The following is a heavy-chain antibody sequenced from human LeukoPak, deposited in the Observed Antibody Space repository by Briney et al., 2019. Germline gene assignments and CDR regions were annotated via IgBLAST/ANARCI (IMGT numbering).Heavy chain of an antibody. CDR2: INSDGSST. D-gene: IGHD4-17*01. Sequence: PGGSLRLSCAASGFTFSSYWMHWVRQAPGKGLVWVSGINSDGSSTSYADSVKGRFTISRDNAKNTLYLQMNSLRAEDTAVYYCARVAETIYYGDYGDYWGQGTLVTVSS. CDR1: GFTFSSYW. V-gene: IGHV3-74*01. CDR3: ARVAETIYYGDYGDY. J-gene: IGHJ4*02.